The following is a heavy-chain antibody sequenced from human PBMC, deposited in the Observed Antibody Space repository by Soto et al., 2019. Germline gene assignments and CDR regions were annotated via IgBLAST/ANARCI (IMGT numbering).Heavy chain of an antibody. CDR3: ARTPILYYYDSQTHDAFDI. V-gene: IGHV4-59*01. D-gene: IGHD3-22*01. CDR2: IYYSGST. J-gene: IGHJ3*02. CDR1: VGSISSYY. Sequence: SQTLSLTCTVSVGSISSYYWSWIRQPPGKGLEWIGYIYYSGSTNYNPSLKSRVTISVDTSKNQLSLKLSSVTAADTAVYYCARTPILYYYDSQTHDAFDIWGQGTMVTVSS.